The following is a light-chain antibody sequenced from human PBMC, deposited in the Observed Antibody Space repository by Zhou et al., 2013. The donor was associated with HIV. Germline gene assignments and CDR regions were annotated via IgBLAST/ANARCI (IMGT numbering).Light chain of an antibody. V-gene: IGKV1-39*01. J-gene: IGKJ3*01. Sequence: DIQMTQSPSSLSASIGDRVTITCRASQTISRYLNWYQQKPGKAPKLLIYDASSVQSGVPSRFTGSGSGTDFTLTISSLQPEDFATYYCQQSYATPFTFGPGTEVDVK. CDR3: QQSYATPFT. CDR2: DAS. CDR1: QTISRY.